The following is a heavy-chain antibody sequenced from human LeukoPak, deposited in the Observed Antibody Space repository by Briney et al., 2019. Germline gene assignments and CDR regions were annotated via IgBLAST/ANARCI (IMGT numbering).Heavy chain of an antibody. CDR3: GREGGGGGGAKITVFDP. Sequence: GGSLRLSCAASGFTFSSYSMNWVRQAPGKGLEWVSSISSSSSYIYYADSVKGRFTISGDNAKNSLYLQMNSLRAEDTAVYYCGREGGGGGGAKITVFDPWGQGTRVTVSS. D-gene: IGHD1-26*01. CDR1: GFTFSSYS. CDR2: ISSSSSYI. J-gene: IGHJ5*02. V-gene: IGHV3-21*04.